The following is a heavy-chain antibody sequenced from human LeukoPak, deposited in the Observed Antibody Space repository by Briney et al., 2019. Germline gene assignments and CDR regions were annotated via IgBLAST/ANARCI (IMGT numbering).Heavy chain of an antibody. V-gene: IGHV3-9*01. CDR3: AKEKKNLPGMFDY. J-gene: IGHJ4*02. CDR2: ISWNSGSI. CDR1: GFTFDDYA. D-gene: IGHD3-10*02. Sequence: PGGSLRLSCAASGFTFDDYAMHWVRQAPGKGLEWVSGISWNSGSIGYADSVKGRFTISRDNAKNSLYLQMNSLRAEDTAFYYCAKEKKNLPGMFDYWGQGTPVTVSS.